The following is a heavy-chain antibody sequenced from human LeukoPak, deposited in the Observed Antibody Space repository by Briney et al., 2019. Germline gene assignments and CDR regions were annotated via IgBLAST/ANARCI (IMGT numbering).Heavy chain of an antibody. D-gene: IGHD5-18*01. Sequence: PGGSLRLSCAASGFTFSSYSMNWVRQAPGKGLEWVSSISSSSSYIYYADSVKGRFTISRDNAKNSLYLQMNSLRAEDTAVYYCARVPDHVDTAMVCQYWGQGTLVTVSS. CDR3: ARVPDHVDTAMVCQY. V-gene: IGHV3-21*01. J-gene: IGHJ4*02. CDR2: ISSSSSYI. CDR1: GFTFSSYS.